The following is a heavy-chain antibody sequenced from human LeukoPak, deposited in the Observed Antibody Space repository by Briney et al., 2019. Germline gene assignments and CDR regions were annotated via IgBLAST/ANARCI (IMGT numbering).Heavy chain of an antibody. Sequence: GGSLRLSCSASGFTFSYYALQWVRQAPGEGLEFVSTISHDGSSTIYADSVKGRFTVSRDNSKNTLYLQMTSLRPEDTAVYYCVKTAGSWYGYFDYWGQGTLVTVSS. V-gene: IGHV3-64D*06. CDR2: ISHDGSST. J-gene: IGHJ4*02. CDR1: GFTFSYYA. D-gene: IGHD6-13*01. CDR3: VKTAGSWYGYFDY.